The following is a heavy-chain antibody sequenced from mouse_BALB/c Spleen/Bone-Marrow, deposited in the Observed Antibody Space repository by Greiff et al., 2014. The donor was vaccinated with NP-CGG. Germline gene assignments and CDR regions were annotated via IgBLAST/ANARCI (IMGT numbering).Heavy chain of an antibody. CDR2: ISSGSSTI. D-gene: IGHD4-1*01. J-gene: IGHJ4*01. V-gene: IGHV5-17*02. CDR3: ATGTRAMDY. Sequence: DVQLQESGGGLVQPGGSRKLSCAASGFTFSSFGMHWVRQAPEKGLEWVAYISSGSSTIYYADTVKGRFTISRDNPKNNLFLQMTSLRSEDTAMYYCATGTRAMDYWGQGTSVTVSS. CDR1: GFTFSSFG.